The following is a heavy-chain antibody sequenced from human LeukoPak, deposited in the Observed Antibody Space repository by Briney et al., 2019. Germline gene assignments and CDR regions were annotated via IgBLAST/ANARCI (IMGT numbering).Heavy chain of an antibody. CDR2: IKQDGSEK. V-gene: IGHV3-7*01. D-gene: IGHD5-18*01. Sequence: GGSLRLSCAASGFTFSNYWMNWVRQAPGKGLEWVANIKQDGSEKYYVDSVEGRFTVSRDNTKNSLYLQMNSLRAEDTAVYYCARGLSSGHSYGYYWGQGTLVTVSS. CDR3: ARGLSSGHSYGYY. CDR1: GFTFSNYW. J-gene: IGHJ4*02.